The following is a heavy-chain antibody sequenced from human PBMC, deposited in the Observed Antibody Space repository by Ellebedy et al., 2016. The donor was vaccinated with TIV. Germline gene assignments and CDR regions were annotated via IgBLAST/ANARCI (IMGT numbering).Heavy chain of an antibody. CDR1: GFTFTSFG. V-gene: IGHV1-18*04. D-gene: IGHD5-12*01. Sequence: ASVKVSCKASGFTFTSFGISWVRQAPGQGLEWMGWIGVYNGNTNYAQNLQGRVSMTTDTSARTAYMALRSLRYDDTAVYYGARVGWGYSGGEDNWGQGTLVTVSS. J-gene: IGHJ4*02. CDR3: ARVGWGYSGGEDN. CDR2: IGVYNGNT.